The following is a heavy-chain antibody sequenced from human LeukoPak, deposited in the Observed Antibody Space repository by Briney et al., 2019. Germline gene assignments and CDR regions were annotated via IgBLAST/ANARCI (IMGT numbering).Heavy chain of an antibody. CDR2: IIDSGIST. CDR3: AKGSRRNYDS. D-gene: IGHD1-7*01. CDR1: GFTFNNYA. V-gene: IGHV3-23*01. Sequence: GGSLRLSCAASGFTFNNYAMTWVRQAPEKGLEWISSIIDSGISTYYGDSVKGRFTISRDNSKNTLYLQMNSLRAEDTAVYYCAKGSRRNYDSWGQGTLVTVSS. J-gene: IGHJ5*01.